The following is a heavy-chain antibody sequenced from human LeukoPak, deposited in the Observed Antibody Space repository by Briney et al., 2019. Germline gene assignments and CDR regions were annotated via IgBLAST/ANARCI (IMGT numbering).Heavy chain of an antibody. CDR1: GYTFTGYY. Sequence: ASVKVSCKASGYTFTGYYIHWVRQAPGQGLEWMGWINPNSGVTIYAQKFEGRVTMTRDTSISTAYMELSRLTSDDTAVYYCAKGRDAYNYWYFDLWGRGTLVTVSS. D-gene: IGHD5-24*01. CDR3: AKGRDAYNYWYFDL. CDR2: INPNSGVT. V-gene: IGHV1-2*02. J-gene: IGHJ2*01.